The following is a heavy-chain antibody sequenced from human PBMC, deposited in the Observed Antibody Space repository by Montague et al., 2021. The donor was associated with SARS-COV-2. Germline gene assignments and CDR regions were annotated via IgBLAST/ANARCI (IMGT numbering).Heavy chain of an antibody. D-gene: IGHD4/OR15-4a*01. CDR3: ARDRVPLDYGDAFDL. J-gene: IGHJ3*01. V-gene: IGHV3-30*04. Sequence: SLRLSCAASGFIFSHFAFHWFRQAPGKGLEWVAIITYDGIDKFYADSVKGRFTISRDNSKNTLYLRLNSLTPEDTAVYYCARDRVPLDYGDAFDLWGRGTLVTVSS. CDR1: GFIFSHFA. CDR2: ITYDGIDK.